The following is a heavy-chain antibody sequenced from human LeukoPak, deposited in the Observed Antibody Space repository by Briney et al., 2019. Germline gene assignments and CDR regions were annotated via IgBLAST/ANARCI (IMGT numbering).Heavy chain of an antibody. V-gene: IGHV4-4*07. CDR3: ARDHYPPPLYCTNGVCYDNWFDP. D-gene: IGHD2-8*01. CDR2: IYTSGST. CDR1: GGSISSYY. J-gene: IGHJ5*02. Sequence: KASETLSLTCTVSGGSISSYYWSWIRQPAGKGLEWIGRIYTSGSTNYNPSLKSRVTMSVDTSKNQFSLKLSSVTAADTAVYYCARDHYPPPLYCTNGVCYDNWFDPWGQGTLVTVSS.